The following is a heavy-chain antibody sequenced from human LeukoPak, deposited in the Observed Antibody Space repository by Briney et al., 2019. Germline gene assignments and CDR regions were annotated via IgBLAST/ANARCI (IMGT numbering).Heavy chain of an antibody. CDR1: GGSISSGGYS. Sequence: SQTLSLTCAVSGGSISSGGYSWSWIRQPPGKGLEWIGYIYHSGTTYYNPSLKSRVTISVDRSKNQFSLKLSSVTAADTAVYYCARIMDGSGSYPDYWGQGTLVTVSS. CDR3: ARIMDGSGSYPDY. CDR2: IYHSGTT. D-gene: IGHD3-10*01. J-gene: IGHJ4*02. V-gene: IGHV4-30-2*01.